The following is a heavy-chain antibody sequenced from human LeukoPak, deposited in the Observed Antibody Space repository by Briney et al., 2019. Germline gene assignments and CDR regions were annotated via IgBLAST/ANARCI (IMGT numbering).Heavy chain of an antibody. CDR1: GGSFSGYY. CDR3: ARDRGSGYYDY. J-gene: IGHJ4*02. Sequence: SETLSLTCAVYGGSFSGYYWSWIRQPPGKGLEWIGEINHSGSTNYNPSLKSRVTISLDSSKNQFSLQLTSMTAADTAVYFCARDRGSGYYDYWGQGILVVVST. D-gene: IGHD3-22*01. V-gene: IGHV4-34*01. CDR2: INHSGST.